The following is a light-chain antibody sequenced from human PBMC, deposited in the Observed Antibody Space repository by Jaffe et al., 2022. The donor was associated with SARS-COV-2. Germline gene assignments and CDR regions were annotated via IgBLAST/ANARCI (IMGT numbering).Light chain of an antibody. CDR3: QQYFTTGYT. J-gene: IGKJ2*01. CDR1: QSVSYSSNNMNH. V-gene: IGKV4-1*01. Sequence: DIVMTQSPDSLAVSLGERATINCKSSQSVSYSSNNMNHLAWYQQKPGQPPKLLIYWASTRESGVPDRFSGSGSGTDFTLTISSLQAEDVAVYYCQQYFTTGYTFGQGTNLEIK. CDR2: WAS.